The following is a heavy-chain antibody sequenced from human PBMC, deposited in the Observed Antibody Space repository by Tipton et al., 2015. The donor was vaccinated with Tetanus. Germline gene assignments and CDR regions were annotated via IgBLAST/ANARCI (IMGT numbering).Heavy chain of an antibody. CDR2: ISYDGSGK. CDR3: AKERGNACFDY. V-gene: IGHV3-30*18. CDR1: GFTFSSYG. Sequence: SLRLSCAASGFTFSSYGMHWVRQAPGKGLEWVAVISYDGSGKYHADSVKGRFTISRDNSKNTLYLQMKSLRAEDTAVYYCAKERGNACFDYWGQGTLVTVSS. D-gene: IGHD1-1*01. J-gene: IGHJ4*02.